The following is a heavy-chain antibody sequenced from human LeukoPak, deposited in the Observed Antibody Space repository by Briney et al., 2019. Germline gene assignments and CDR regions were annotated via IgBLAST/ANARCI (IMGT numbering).Heavy chain of an antibody. CDR3: VKASTVEDYYGMDV. CDR2: ISSNGGST. CDR1: GFTFSSYA. Sequence: GGSLRLSCAASGFTFSSYAMHWVRQAPGKGLEYVSAISSNGGSTYSADSVKGRFTISRDNSKNTLYLQMSSLRAEDTAVYYCVKASTVEDYYGMDVWGKGTTVTVSS. V-gene: IGHV3-64D*06. D-gene: IGHD4-23*01. J-gene: IGHJ6*04.